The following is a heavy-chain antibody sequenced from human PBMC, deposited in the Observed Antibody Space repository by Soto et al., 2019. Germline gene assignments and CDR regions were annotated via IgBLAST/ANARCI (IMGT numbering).Heavy chain of an antibody. V-gene: IGHV3-7*03. J-gene: IGHJ4*02. CDR2: IKQDGSER. Sequence: GSLRLSCVASGFSLIPYWMSWVRQAPGKGLEWVSNIKQDGSERNYVNSVKGRFTISRDNAKNSVFLEMNSLRAEDTAVYYCVRGGVHYYDNSFDYWGQGTLVTVSS. D-gene: IGHD3-22*01. CDR1: GFSLIPYW. CDR3: VRGGVHYYDNSFDY.